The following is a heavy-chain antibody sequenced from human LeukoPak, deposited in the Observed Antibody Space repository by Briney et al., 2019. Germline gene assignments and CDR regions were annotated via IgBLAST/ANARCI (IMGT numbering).Heavy chain of an antibody. CDR3: ARLSGRVVCSAGSCYIDS. CDR1: GYTFTSYY. D-gene: IGHD2-15*01. J-gene: IGHJ4*02. Sequence: ASVKVSCKASGYTFTSYYMHWVRQAPGQGLEWMGIVNPSGGSTSYAQKFQGRVTMTRDTSTSTVYMELSSLRSEDTAMYYCARLSGRVVCSAGSCYIDSWGQGTLVTVSS. CDR2: VNPSGGST. V-gene: IGHV1-46*01.